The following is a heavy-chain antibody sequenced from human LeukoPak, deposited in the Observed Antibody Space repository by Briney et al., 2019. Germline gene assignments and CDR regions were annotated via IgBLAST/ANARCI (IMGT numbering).Heavy chain of an antibody. CDR1: GFTFSSYW. CDR2: IKQDGSEK. Sequence: PGGSLRLSCAASGFTFSSYWMSWVRQAPGKGLEWVANIKQDGSEKYYVDSVKGRFTISRDNAKNSLYLQMNSLRAEDTAVYYCARVGFGYDSSGYYTPNYWYFDLWGRGTLVTVSS. J-gene: IGHJ2*01. CDR3: ARVGFGYDSSGYYTPNYWYFDL. D-gene: IGHD3-22*01. V-gene: IGHV3-7*01.